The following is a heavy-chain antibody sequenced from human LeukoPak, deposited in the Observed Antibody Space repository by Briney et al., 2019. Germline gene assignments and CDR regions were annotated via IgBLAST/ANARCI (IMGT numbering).Heavy chain of an antibody. V-gene: IGHV3-74*01. Sequence: GGSLRLSCAASGFTFSSYWMHWVRQAPGKGLVWVSFIRSDESITRYADSVKGRFTISRDNAKNTLYLQMNSLRAEDTAMYYCARANYYGMDVWGQGTTVTVSS. J-gene: IGHJ6*02. CDR3: ARANYYGMDV. CDR2: IRSDESIT. CDR1: GFTFSSYW.